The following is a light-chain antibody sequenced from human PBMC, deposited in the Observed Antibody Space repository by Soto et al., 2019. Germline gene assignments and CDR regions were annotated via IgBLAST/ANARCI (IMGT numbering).Light chain of an antibody. CDR1: STDVGGYKY. V-gene: IGLV2-14*01. J-gene: IGLJ1*01. Sequence: QSVLSQPASVSGSPGQSITISCTGTSTDVGGYKYVSWYQQYPGKAPKLMIYEASNRPSGVSNRFSGSKSGNTASLTISGLQAEDEADYYCSSYTSSSTLYVFGIGTKLTVL. CDR3: SSYTSSSTLYV. CDR2: EAS.